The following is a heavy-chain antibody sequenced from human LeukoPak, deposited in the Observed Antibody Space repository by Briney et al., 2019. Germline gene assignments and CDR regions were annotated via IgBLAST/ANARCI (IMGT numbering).Heavy chain of an antibody. D-gene: IGHD2-2*01. V-gene: IGHV1-2*02. CDR3: ARQDRVSPSFSNNWFDH. CDR2: IHPNSGGT. Sequence: ASVKVSCKASGYTFTGYYLHWVRQAPGQGLEWMGWIHPNSGGTHYAQKFQGRVTMTRDTSITTAYMELSRLRSDDTAVYYCARQDRVSPSFSNNWFDHWGQGTLVTVSS. CDR1: GYTFTGYY. J-gene: IGHJ5*02.